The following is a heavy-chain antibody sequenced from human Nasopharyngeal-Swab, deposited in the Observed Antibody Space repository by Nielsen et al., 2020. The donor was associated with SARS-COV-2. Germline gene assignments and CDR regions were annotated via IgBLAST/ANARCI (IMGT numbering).Heavy chain of an antibody. CDR2: MSYDGSDK. CDR3: AKGLPPSYYYDTSGYYLDY. J-gene: IGHJ4*02. V-gene: IGHV3-30*18. CDR1: GFAFRVYG. Sequence: GGSLRLSCAASGFAFRVYGMHWVRQAPGKGLAWVAVMSYDGSDKYYADSVKGRFTISRDNSKNTLYLQMNRLRVEDTAMYYCAKGLPPSYYYDTSGYYLDYWGQGTLVTVSS. D-gene: IGHD3-22*01.